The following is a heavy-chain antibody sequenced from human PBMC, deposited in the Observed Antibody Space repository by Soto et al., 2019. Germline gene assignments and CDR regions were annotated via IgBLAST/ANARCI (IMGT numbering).Heavy chain of an antibody. CDR2: IKSKTDGGTT. D-gene: IGHD3-16*02. CDR3: TTYDDYIWGSYRTDDAFDI. J-gene: IGHJ3*02. Sequence: GGSLRLSCAASGFTFSNAWMSWVRQAPGKGLEWVGRIKSKTDGGTTDYAAPVKGRFTISRDDSKNTLYLQMNSLKTQDTAVYYCTTYDDYIWGSYRTDDAFDIWGQGTMVTVSS. V-gene: IGHV3-15*01. CDR1: GFTFSNAW.